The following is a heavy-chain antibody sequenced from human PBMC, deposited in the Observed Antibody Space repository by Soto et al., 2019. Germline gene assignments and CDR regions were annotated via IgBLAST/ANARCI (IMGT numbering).Heavy chain of an antibody. Sequence: PSETLSLTCTVSGGSINMGGYYWTWIRQHPGRGLESIGYIYDSGDTYYNPSLKTQLSISLDTSTTQSSLNPTSVTAADTAIYYCARFPSRAHYFATDVWGHGTAVTVSS. CDR2: IYDSGDT. V-gene: IGHV4-31*01. J-gene: IGHJ6*02. CDR1: GGSINMGGYY. CDR3: ARFPSRAHYFATDV. D-gene: IGHD2-2*01.